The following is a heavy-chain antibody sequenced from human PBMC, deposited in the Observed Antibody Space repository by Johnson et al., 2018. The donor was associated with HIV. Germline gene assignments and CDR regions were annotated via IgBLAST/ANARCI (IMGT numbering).Heavy chain of an antibody. J-gene: IGHJ3*02. Sequence: ASGFTFSSYGMHWVRQAPGKGLEWVAVSSEDGSKKEEADAEKGRCTISRDNSKKTVEGQMNSLRVEDTAGDYCAKSTQASIFRESGPYGAFDIWGQGKMVTVSS. D-gene: IGHD3-3*02. CDR3: AKSTQASIFRESGPYGAFDI. V-gene: IGHV3-30*18. CDR2: SSEDGSKK. CDR1: GFTFSSYG.